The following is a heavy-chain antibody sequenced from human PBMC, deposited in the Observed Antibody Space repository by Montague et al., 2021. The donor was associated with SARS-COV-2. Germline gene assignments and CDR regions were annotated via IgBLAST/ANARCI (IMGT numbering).Heavy chain of an antibody. CDR1: GTSFSGYY. CDR3: ARLRDGVVPSPILGVGPYYSYYYMDV. J-gene: IGHJ6*03. D-gene: IGHD3-10*01. V-gene: IGHV4-34*01. CDR2: ISHGGST. Sequence: SETLSLTCAVHGTSFSGYYWNWIRQPPGKGPEWIGEISHGGSTKYSPSLKSRLTISADTSKNQFSLKLTSVAAADTAVYYCARLRDGVVPSPILGVGPYYSYYYMDVWGRGTTVTVSS.